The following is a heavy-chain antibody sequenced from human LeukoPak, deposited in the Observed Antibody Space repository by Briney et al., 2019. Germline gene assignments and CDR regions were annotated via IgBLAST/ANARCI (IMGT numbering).Heavy chain of an antibody. CDR2: IKTDGSDK. Sequence: PGGSLRLSCVASGFTFRSYWMSWVRQAPGKGLEWVANIKTDGSDKYYVDSVKGRFTISRDDAKNSVYLQMNSLRVEDTALYYCARDGIDYWGQGTLVTVSS. CDR1: GFTFRSYW. J-gene: IGHJ4*02. CDR3: ARDGIDY. V-gene: IGHV3-7*05.